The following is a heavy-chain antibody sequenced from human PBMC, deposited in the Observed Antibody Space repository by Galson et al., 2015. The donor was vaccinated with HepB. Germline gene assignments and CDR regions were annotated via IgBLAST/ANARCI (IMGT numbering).Heavy chain of an antibody. CDR3: AKESDAFDI. J-gene: IGHJ3*02. V-gene: IGHV3-30*18. Sequence: SLRLSCAASGFTFSSYGVHWVRQAPDKGLEWVAFISSDGRSTWSADSVKGRFTISRDNSKNTLYLQMNSLRAEDTAVYYCAKESDAFDIWGQGAMVTVSS. CDR2: ISSDGRST. CDR1: GFTFSSYG.